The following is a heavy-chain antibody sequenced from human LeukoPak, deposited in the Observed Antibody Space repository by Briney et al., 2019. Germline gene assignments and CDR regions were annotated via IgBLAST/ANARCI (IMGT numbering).Heavy chain of an antibody. Sequence: TAGGSLRLSCVASGFSFSSYSMNWVRQAPGKGLEWVSCITGSGDSIYYADSVKGRFTIYRDGARNTLFLQMNSLRAEDTAVYYCARSRDSSGYPDAFDFWGQGTMVTVST. CDR2: ITGSGDSI. V-gene: IGHV3-21*01. CDR1: GFSFSSYS. J-gene: IGHJ3*01. CDR3: ARSRDSSGYPDAFDF. D-gene: IGHD3-22*01.